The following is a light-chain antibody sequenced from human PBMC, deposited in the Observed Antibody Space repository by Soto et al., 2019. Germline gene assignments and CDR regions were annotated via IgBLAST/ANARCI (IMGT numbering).Light chain of an antibody. CDR3: QQYSGSPYT. CDR2: GAS. V-gene: IGKV3-20*01. CDR1: QSVSRNS. J-gene: IGKJ2*01. Sequence: EIVLTQSPGTLSLSPGERATLFCRASQSVSRNSLAWYQQKPGQAPRLLIFGASNRATGIPDRFSGSGSGTDFTLTISRLEPEDFAVYYCQQYSGSPYTFGQGTKLEIK.